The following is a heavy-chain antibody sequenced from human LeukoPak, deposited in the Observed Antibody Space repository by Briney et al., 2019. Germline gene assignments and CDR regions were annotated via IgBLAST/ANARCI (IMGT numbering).Heavy chain of an antibody. D-gene: IGHD2-2*03. CDR3: VKEFGYCSRTSRYHYFDY. Sequence: GGSRRLSCAASGFTFDDFAMHWVRQAPGKGLEWVSSISWNSGTIGYADSVKGRFTISRDNAKNSLYLQMSSLRAEDTALYYCVKEFGYCSRTSRYHYFDYWGQGTLVSVSS. CDR2: ISWNSGTI. J-gene: IGHJ4*02. V-gene: IGHV3-9*01. CDR1: GFTFDDFA.